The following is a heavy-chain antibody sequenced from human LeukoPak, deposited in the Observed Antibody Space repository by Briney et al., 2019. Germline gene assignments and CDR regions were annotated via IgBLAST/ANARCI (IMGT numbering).Heavy chain of an antibody. D-gene: IGHD7-27*01. CDR1: GFNFSGYW. Sequence: PGGSLRLSRAASGFNFSGYWMHWLRQVPGKTPVWVSLINHAGRLKSHADSVTGRFRICRDNAKNTLSLQMNSLTAVETAIYYCARACPNWGIDYWGQGSLVTVSS. J-gene: IGHJ4*02. CDR3: ARACPNWGIDY. V-gene: IGHV3-74*01. CDR2: INHAGRLK.